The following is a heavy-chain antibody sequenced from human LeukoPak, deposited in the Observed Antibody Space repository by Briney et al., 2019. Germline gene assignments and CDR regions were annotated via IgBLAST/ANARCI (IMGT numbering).Heavy chain of an antibody. CDR1: GXTFNNYA. V-gene: IGHV3-15*01. D-gene: IGHD3-3*02. CDR3: STVRI. CDR2: IRSKTDGGTT. Sequence: PGGSLRLSCAASGXTFNNYAMSWVRQAPGKGLEWVGRIRSKTDGGTTEYAPPVEGRFTISRDDSKDTLYLLMNSLKTEDTAVYYCSTVRIWGQGTLVTVSS. J-gene: IGHJ4*02.